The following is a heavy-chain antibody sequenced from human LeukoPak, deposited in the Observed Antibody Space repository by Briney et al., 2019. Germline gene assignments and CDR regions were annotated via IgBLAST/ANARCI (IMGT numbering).Heavy chain of an antibody. Sequence: GASVKVSCKASGYIFAGYEINWVRQSAGQGLEWMGWMNPNSGNTGYAQKFQGRVTMTRNTSISTAYMELSSLRSEDTAVYYCATTYRIAVAGMESNWGQGTLVTVSS. D-gene: IGHD6-19*01. CDR2: MNPNSGNT. CDR1: GYIFAGYE. J-gene: IGHJ4*02. V-gene: IGHV1-8*01. CDR3: ATTYRIAVAGMESN.